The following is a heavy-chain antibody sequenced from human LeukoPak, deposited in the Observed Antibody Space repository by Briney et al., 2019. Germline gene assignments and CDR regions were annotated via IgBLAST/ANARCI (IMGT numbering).Heavy chain of an antibody. J-gene: IGHJ4*02. Sequence: PGGSLRLSCAASGFTFSDYYMSWIRQAPGKGLEWVSYISSSGSTTYYADSVKGRFTISRDNSKSTLYIQMNSLRAEDTAVYYCAKGSPAPDYWGQGILVTVS. CDR2: ISSSGSTT. CDR3: AKGSPAPDY. CDR1: GFTFSDYY. V-gene: IGHV3-11*01.